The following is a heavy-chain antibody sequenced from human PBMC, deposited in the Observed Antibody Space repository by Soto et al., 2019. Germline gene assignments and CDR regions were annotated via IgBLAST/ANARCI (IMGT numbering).Heavy chain of an antibody. D-gene: IGHD3-10*01. CDR1: GGSISSYY. Sequence: QVQLQESGPGLVKPSETLSLTCTVSGGSISSYYWSWIRQPAGKGLEWIGRIYTSGSTNYNPSLKSRVTMSVDTSKNQFSRKLSSVTAADTAVYYCARESDGWGFGSGWFDPWGQGTLVTVSS. CDR3: ARESDGWGFGSGWFDP. CDR2: IYTSGST. J-gene: IGHJ5*02. V-gene: IGHV4-4*07.